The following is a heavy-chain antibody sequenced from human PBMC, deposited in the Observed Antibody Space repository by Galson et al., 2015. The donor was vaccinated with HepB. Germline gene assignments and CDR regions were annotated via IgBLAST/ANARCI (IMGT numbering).Heavy chain of an antibody. CDR3: ARPVISVTTGSYYFDS. D-gene: IGHD5/OR15-5a*01. V-gene: IGHV4-39*01. CDR1: GGSVSSSSYF. J-gene: IGHJ4*02. Sequence: SETLSLTCTVSGGSVSSSSYFWVWIRQPPGKGPEWIGSIANSGRSDYSPSLKSRVTISTDASKNQFSLKLTSVTAADTAVYYCARPVISVTTGSYYFDSWGQGTLVTVSS. CDR2: IANSGRS.